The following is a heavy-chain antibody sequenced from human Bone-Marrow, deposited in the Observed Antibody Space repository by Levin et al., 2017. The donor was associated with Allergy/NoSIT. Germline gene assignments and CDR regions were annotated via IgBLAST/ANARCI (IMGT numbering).Heavy chain of an antibody. CDR2: INPSGPIT. D-gene: IGHD1-26*01. CDR1: GYTFITYY. CDR3: ARDLGKEPDY. J-gene: IGHJ4*02. V-gene: IGHV1-46*01. Sequence: ASVKVSCRASGYTFITYYIHWVRQAPGQGLEWMGIINPSGPITTYAQKFQGRVTMTRDTSTSTVYMELSSLKSEDTAVYYCARDLGKEPDYWGQGTLVTVSS.